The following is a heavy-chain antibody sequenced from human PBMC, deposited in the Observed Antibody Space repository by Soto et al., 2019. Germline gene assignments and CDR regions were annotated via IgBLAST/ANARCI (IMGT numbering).Heavy chain of an antibody. CDR1: GFIFSSFA. Sequence: GGSLRLSCAASGFIFSSFALHWVRQAPGKGLEWVAVIRYDGTEKYNGDSVKGRFTISRDNSKNTVYLEMTSLKAEDTAVYYCARDFTQVGPLDFWGQGTLVTV. J-gene: IGHJ4*02. CDR3: ARDFTQVGPLDF. CDR2: IRYDGTEK. D-gene: IGHD1-26*01. V-gene: IGHV3-33*01.